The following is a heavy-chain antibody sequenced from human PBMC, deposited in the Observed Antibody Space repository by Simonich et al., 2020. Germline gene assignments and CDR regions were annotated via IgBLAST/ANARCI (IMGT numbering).Heavy chain of an antibody. CDR1: GFTFSSYA. J-gene: IGHJ3*02. V-gene: IGHV3-30*07. CDR2: ISYDGSNK. Sequence: QVQLVESGGGVVQPGRSLRLSCAASGFTFSSYAMHWVRQAQGKRLELVASISYDGSNKYDAGSVKGRFTISRDNSKNTLYLQMNSLRAEDTAVYYCAREDLTGDAFDIWGQGTMVTVSS. CDR3: AREDLTGDAFDI. D-gene: IGHD7-27*01.